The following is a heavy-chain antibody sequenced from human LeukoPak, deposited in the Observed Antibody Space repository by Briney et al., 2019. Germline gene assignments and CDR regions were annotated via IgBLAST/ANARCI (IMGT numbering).Heavy chain of an antibody. V-gene: IGHV3-30-3*01. D-gene: IGHD6-19*01. Sequence: RGSLRLSCAASGFTFSSYAMHWVRQAPGKGLEWVAVISYDGSNKYYADSVKGRFTISRDNSKNTLYLQMNSLRAEDTAVYYCARALSSGWSFDYWGQGTLVTVSS. CDR2: ISYDGSNK. J-gene: IGHJ4*02. CDR1: GFTFSSYA. CDR3: ARALSSGWSFDY.